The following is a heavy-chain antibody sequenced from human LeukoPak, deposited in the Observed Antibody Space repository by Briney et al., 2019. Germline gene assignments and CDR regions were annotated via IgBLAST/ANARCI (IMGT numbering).Heavy chain of an antibody. D-gene: IGHD5-18*01. Sequence: SGTQSLTWTVSGGSISSYYWSWIRQPPGKGLEWIGYIYYSGSTNYNPSLKSRVTISVDTSNNQFSLQLSSVTAADPAVYYCARYDRNGYSYDDAFDIWGQGTMVTVSS. CDR1: GGSISSYY. J-gene: IGHJ3*02. CDR2: IYYSGST. CDR3: ARYDRNGYSYDDAFDI. V-gene: IGHV4-59*01.